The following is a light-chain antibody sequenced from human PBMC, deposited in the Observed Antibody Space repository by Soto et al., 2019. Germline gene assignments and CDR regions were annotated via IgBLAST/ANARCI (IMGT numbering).Light chain of an antibody. CDR1: QSVSSSY. Sequence: EIVLTQSPGTLSLSPGERATLSCRASQSVSSSYLAWYQQKPGQAPRHLIYGASSRATGIPDRFSGSGSGTDFTLTISRLELEDFAVYYCQQYGNSPVTFGPGTKVDI. CDR3: QQYGNSPVT. CDR2: GAS. V-gene: IGKV3-20*01. J-gene: IGKJ3*01.